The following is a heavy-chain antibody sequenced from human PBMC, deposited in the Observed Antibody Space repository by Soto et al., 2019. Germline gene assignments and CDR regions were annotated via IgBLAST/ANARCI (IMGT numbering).Heavy chain of an antibody. V-gene: IGHV3-9*01. J-gene: IGHJ1*01. D-gene: IGHD6-13*01. CDR3: VKDESINWYSGHFRH. Sequence: EVLLVESGGGLVQPGRSLRLSCAASGFTFDDYAMHWVRQVPGKGLEWVSGINWNSGSIGYGESVKGRFAISRDNAKNSLHLQMNSLSAEDTAFYYCVKDESINWYSGHFRHWGQGTLVTVSS. CDR1: GFTFDDYA. CDR2: INWNSGSI.